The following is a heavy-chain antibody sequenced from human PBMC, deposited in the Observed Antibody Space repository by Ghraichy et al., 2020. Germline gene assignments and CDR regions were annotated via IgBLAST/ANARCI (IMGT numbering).Heavy chain of an antibody. D-gene: IGHD3-22*01. V-gene: IGHV1-24*01. CDR2: FDPEDGET. CDR1: GYTLTELS. J-gene: IGHJ6*02. Sequence: ASVKVSCKVCGYTLTELSMHWVLQAPGKGQEWMGGFDPEDGETIYAQKFQGRVTMTEDTSTDTAYMELSSLRSEDTAVYYCATRDYDSSGYYSHYYGMDVWGQGTMFTVS. CDR3: ATRDYDSSGYYSHYYGMDV.